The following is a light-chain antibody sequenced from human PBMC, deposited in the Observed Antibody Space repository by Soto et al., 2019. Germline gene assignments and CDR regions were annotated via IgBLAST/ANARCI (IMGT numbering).Light chain of an antibody. CDR1: SRDVGGYDY. J-gene: IGLJ2*01. CDR2: EVA. CDR3: SSYAGSNNYVV. Sequence: QSVLTQPPSASGSPGQSVTISCTGTSRDVGGYDYVSWYQQHPGKAPKLVIYEVAKRPSGVPGRFSGSKSGNTASLTVSELQAEDEADYYCSSYAGSNNYVVFGGGTKVTVL. V-gene: IGLV2-8*01.